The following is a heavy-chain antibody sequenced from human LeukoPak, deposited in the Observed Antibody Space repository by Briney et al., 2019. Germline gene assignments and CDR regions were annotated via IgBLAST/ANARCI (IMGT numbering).Heavy chain of an antibody. CDR2: INHSGST. V-gene: IGHV4-34*01. CDR1: GGSFSGYY. J-gene: IGHJ4*02. CDR3: ARGITMIVVVPPHFDY. D-gene: IGHD3-22*01. Sequence: SETLSLTCAVYGGSFSGYYWSWIRQPPGKGLEWIGEINHSGSTNYNPSLKSRVTISVDTSKNQFSLKLSSVTAADTAVYYCARGITMIVVVPPHFDYWGQGTLVTVSS.